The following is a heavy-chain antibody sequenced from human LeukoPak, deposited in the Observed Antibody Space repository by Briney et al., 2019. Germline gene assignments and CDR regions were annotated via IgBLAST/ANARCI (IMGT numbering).Heavy chain of an antibody. V-gene: IGHV3-9*01. CDR3: TKDVLAGGLDY. J-gene: IGHJ4*01. D-gene: IGHD3-3*02. CDR1: GVNLRDHA. Sequence: GGSLSLSCVGSGVNLRDHAMHWVRHVPGKGLEWVSVIYWDGRTDCADSVRGRFTTSRDNAKNSLYLQMNSLRVEDTALYYRTKDVLAGGLDYWGRGTLVTVSA. CDR2: IYWDGRT.